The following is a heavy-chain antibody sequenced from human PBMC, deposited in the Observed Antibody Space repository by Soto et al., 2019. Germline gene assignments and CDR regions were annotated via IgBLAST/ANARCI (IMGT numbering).Heavy chain of an antibody. CDR3: AADHDSSALGNWFDP. J-gene: IGHJ5*02. CDR1: GFTFTSSA. Sequence: GASVKVSCKASGFTFTSSAVQWVRQARGQRLEWIGWIVVGSGNTNYAQKFQERVTITRDMSTSTAYMELSSLRSEDTAVYYCAADHDSSALGNWFDPWGQGXLVTVSS. V-gene: IGHV1-58*01. D-gene: IGHD3-22*01. CDR2: IVVGSGNT.